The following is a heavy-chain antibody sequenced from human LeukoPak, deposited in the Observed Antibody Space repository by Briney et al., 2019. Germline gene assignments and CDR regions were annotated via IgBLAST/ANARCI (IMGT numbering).Heavy chain of an antibody. V-gene: IGHV5-51*01. CDR1: GYSFTSYW. D-gene: IGHD5-24*01. CDR2: IYPGDSDT. Sequence: HGESLKISCKGSGYSFTSYWIGRVRQMPGKGLEWMWIIYPGDSDTRYSPSFQGQVTISADKSISTAYLQWGSLKASDTAMYYCARGRGFNHDYYFDYWGQGTLVTVSS. J-gene: IGHJ4*02. CDR3: ARGRGFNHDYYFDY.